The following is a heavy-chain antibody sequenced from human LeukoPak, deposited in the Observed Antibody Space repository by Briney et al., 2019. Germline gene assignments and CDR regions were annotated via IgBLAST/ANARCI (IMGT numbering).Heavy chain of an antibody. CDR3: ARDGRGYSYGYNHFDY. Sequence: ASVKVSCKASGYTFTSYYMHWVRQAPGQGLEGMGIINPSGGSTSYAQKFQGRVTMTRDTSTSTVYMELSSLRSEDTAVYYCARDGRGYSYGYNHFDYWGQGTLVTVSS. J-gene: IGHJ4*02. D-gene: IGHD5-18*01. CDR1: GYTFTSYY. CDR2: INPSGGST. V-gene: IGHV1-46*01.